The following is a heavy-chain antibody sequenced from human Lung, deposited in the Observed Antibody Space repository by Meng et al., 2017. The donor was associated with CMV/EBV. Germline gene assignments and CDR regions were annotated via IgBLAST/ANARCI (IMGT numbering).Heavy chain of an antibody. V-gene: IGHV1-69*10. CDR3: ARATDTLYQLLFSRVPPYYYYGMDV. D-gene: IGHD2-2*01. J-gene: IGHJ6*02. Sequence: SXXVSXKASGDTFSKYVTSWVRQAPGQGLEWMGGIIPMRATTNYAQRFQGRVTITADKSTATVYMELSSLRSEDTAVYYCARATDTLYQLLFSRVPPYYYYGMDVXGQGXTVTVSS. CDR2: IIPMRATT. CDR1: GDTFSKYV.